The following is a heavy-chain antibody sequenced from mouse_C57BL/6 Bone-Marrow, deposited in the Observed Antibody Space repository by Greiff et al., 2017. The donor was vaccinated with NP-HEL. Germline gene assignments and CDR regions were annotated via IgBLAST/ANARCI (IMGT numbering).Heavy chain of an antibody. Sequence: EVHLVESEGGLVQPGSSMKLSCTASGFTFSDYYMAWVRQVPEKGLEWVANINYDGSSTYYLDSLKSRFIISRDNAKNILYLQMSSLKSEDTATYYCARDAGYYIYWYFDVWGTGTTVTVSS. CDR1: GFTFSDYY. J-gene: IGHJ1*03. CDR2: INYDGSST. D-gene: IGHD2-3*01. V-gene: IGHV5-16*01. CDR3: ARDAGYYIYWYFDV.